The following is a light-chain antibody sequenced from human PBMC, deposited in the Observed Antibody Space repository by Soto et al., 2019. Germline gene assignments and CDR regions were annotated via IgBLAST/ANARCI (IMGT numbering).Light chain of an antibody. CDR1: SSNIGAGYD. Sequence: QSVLTQPPPVSGAAGQGVTISCTGSSSNIGAGYDVHWYQQLPGTAPKLLIYGNSNRPSGVPDRFSGSKSGTSASLAITGLQAEDEADYYCQSYDSSLSGGVFGTGTKVTVL. V-gene: IGLV1-40*01. CDR2: GNS. J-gene: IGLJ1*01. CDR3: QSYDSSLSGGV.